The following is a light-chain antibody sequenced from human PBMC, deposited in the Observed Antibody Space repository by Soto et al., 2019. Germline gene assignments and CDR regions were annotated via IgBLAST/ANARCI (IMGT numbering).Light chain of an antibody. V-gene: IGLV2-14*01. CDR2: EVN. J-gene: IGLJ1*01. Sequence: QSILTQPASVSGSPGQAITISCTGTSSDVGHYNYVSWYQQYPGKAPKLMIYEVNNRPSEVSNRFSGSKSGNTASLTISGLQPEDEADYYCSSYTRNSTYVFGTGTKVTVL. CDR3: SSYTRNSTYV. CDR1: SSDVGHYNY.